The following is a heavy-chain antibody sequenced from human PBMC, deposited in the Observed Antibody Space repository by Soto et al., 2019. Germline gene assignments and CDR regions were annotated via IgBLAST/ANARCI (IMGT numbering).Heavy chain of an antibody. V-gene: IGHV3-11*06. D-gene: IGHD6-13*01. CDR2: ISSSSSYT. CDR1: GFTFSDYY. Sequence: QVQLVESGGGLVKPGGSLRLSCAASGFTFSDYYMSWIRQGPGKGLEWVSYISSSSSYTNYADSVKGRFTISRDNAKNSLYQQMNSLRAEDTAVYYCAIGGIAAADHYFNWFDPRGQGTLVTDSS. J-gene: IGHJ5*02. CDR3: AIGGIAAADHYFNWFDP.